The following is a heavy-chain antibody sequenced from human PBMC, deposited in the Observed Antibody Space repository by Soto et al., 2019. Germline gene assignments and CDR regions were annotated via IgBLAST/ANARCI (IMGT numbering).Heavy chain of an antibody. CDR1: GFTFSSYA. CDR3: AKVPQLRFLEWLSRFDY. J-gene: IGHJ4*02. CDR2: ISGSGGST. Sequence: GGSLRLSCAASGFTFSSYAMSWVRQAPGKGLEWVSAISGSGGSTYYADSVKGRFTISRDTSKNTLYLQMNSLRAEDTAVYYCAKVPQLRFLEWLSRFDYWGQGTLVTVSS. V-gene: IGHV3-23*01. D-gene: IGHD3-3*01.